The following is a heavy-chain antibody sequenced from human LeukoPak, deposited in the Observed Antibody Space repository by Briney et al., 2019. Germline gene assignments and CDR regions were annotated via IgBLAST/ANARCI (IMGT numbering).Heavy chain of an antibody. Sequence: GGSLRLSCAASGFTFSIYWMSWVRQVPRRGLEWVANIKEDGSETYYVDFVKGRFTISRDNARNSLYLQMSSLRAEDTAVYFCARDTSGLDYWGRGTLVTVSS. CDR3: ARDTSGLDY. J-gene: IGHJ4*02. D-gene: IGHD3-16*01. CDR1: GFTFSIYW. CDR2: IKEDGSET. V-gene: IGHV3-7*04.